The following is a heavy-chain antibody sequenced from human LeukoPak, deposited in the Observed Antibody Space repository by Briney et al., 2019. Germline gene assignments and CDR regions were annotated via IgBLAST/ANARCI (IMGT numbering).Heavy chain of an antibody. CDR1: GFTFTSYD. CDR2: VNPNNGNT. V-gene: IGHV1-8*01. Sequence: ASVKVSCKASGFTFTSYDINWVRQASGQGLEWMGWVNPNNGNTGYAQKFQGRVTMTRDTSISTAYMELRGLRSEDTAVYYCVRDGEGVAISVNYWFDPWGQGTPVTVSS. CDR3: VRDGEGVAISVNYWFDP. J-gene: IGHJ5*02. D-gene: IGHD3-10*01.